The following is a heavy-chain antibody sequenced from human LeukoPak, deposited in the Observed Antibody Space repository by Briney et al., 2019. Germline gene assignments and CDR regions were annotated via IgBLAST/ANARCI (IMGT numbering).Heavy chain of an antibody. Sequence: SETLSLTCIVSGGSISSYYWSWIRQPPGKGLEWIGYIYYSGSTTYNPSLKSRVTISLQTSKKQFSLKLSSVTAEDTAVYYCARSIVGACNVSDYYYYAMDVWGQGTTVTVSS. CDR3: ARSIVGACNVSDYYYYAMDV. J-gene: IGHJ6*02. V-gene: IGHV4-59*08. D-gene: IGHD6-19*01. CDR2: IYYSGST. CDR1: GGSISSYY.